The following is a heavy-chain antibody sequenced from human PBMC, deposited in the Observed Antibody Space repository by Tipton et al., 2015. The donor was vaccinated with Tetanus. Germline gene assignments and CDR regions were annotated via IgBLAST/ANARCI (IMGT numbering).Heavy chain of an antibody. D-gene: IGHD1-26*01. V-gene: IGHV4-39*01. J-gene: IGHJ4*02. CDR3: ARHNPPDSGSYFFDY. CDR2: IYYSGST. CDR1: GGSISSSSYY. Sequence: TLSLTCTVSGGSISSSSYYWGWIRQPPGKGLEWIGSIYYSGSTYYNPSLKGRVTISEDTPKNQFSLKLSSVTAADTAVYYCARHNPPDSGSYFFDYWGQGTLVTVSS.